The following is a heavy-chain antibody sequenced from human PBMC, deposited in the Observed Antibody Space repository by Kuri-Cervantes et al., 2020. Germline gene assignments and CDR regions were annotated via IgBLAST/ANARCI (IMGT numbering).Heavy chain of an antibody. D-gene: IGHD4-17*01. CDR1: GFTFSNAW. J-gene: IGHJ6*03. Sequence: GGSLRLSCAASGFTFSNAWMSWVRQAPGKGLEWVGRIKSKTDGGTTVYAAPVKGRFTISRDDSKNTLYLQMNSLKTEDTAVYYCTSVCGYGDIYYMDVWGKGTTVTVSS. CDR3: TSVCGYGDIYYMDV. CDR2: IKSKTDGGTT. V-gene: IGHV3-15*01.